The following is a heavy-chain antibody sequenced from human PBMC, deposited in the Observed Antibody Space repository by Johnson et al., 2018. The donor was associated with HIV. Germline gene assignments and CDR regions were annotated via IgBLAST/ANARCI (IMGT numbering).Heavy chain of an antibody. CDR1: GFTVNSNY. J-gene: IGHJ3*02. CDR3: ARINVDTTFYRAFDI. V-gene: IGHV3-66*01. D-gene: IGHD5-18*01. CDR2: IYSGGRT. Sequence: MQLVESGGGLVQPGGSLRLSCAASGFTVNSNYINWVRQAPGKGLECVSGIYSGGRTYYADSVKGRFTISRDNSKNTLYLRMKSLRADDTAVYYCARINVDTTFYRAFDIWGQGTMVTVSS.